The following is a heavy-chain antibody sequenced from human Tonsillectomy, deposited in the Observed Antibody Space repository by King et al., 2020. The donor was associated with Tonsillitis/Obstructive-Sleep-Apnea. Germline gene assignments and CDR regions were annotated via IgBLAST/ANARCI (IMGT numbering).Heavy chain of an antibody. D-gene: IGHD6-6*01. CDR1: GYTFTSYY. V-gene: IGHV1-46*01. Sequence: QLVQSGAEVKKPGASVKVSCKASGYTFTSYYIHWVRQAPGQGLEWMGIINPSGGSTSYAQKFQGRVTMTRDTSTSTIYMELSSLRSEETAVYYCARDGSVATRPLDYWGQGTLVTVSS. CDR2: INPSGGST. J-gene: IGHJ4*02. CDR3: ARDGSVATRPLDY.